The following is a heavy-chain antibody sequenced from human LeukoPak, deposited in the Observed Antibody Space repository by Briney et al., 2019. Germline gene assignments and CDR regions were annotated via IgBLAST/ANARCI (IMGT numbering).Heavy chain of an antibody. CDR3: ASHIVVVTAHYYYYYGMDV. CDR1: GGTFSSYA. D-gene: IGHD2-21*02. V-gene: IGHV1-69*05. Sequence: GASVKVSCKASGGTFSSYAISWVRQAPGQGLEWMGGIIPIFGTANYAQKLQGRVTMTTDTSTSTAYMELRSLRSDDTAVYYCASHIVVVTAHYYYYYGMDVWGQGTTVTVSS. J-gene: IGHJ6*02. CDR2: IIPIFGTA.